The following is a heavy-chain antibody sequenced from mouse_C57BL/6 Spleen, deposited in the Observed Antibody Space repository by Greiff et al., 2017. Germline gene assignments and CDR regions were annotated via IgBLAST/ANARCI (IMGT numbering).Heavy chain of an antibody. V-gene: IGHV1-82*01. CDR1: GYAFSSSW. CDR3: APICYCNYYYFDY. D-gene: IGHD2-1*01. CDR2: IYPGDGDT. Sequence: VKLQESGPELVKPGASVKISCKASGYAFSSSWMNWVKQRPGKGLEWIGRIYPGDGDTNYNGKFKGKATLTAYKSSSTAYMQLSSLTSEDSAVYFCAPICYCNYYYFDYWGQGTTLTVSS. J-gene: IGHJ2*01.